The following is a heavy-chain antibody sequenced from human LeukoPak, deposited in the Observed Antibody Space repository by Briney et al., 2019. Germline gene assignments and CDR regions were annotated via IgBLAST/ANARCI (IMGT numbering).Heavy chain of an antibody. CDR1: GFTFSTYV. Sequence: GGSLRLSCAASGFTFSTYVMSWVRQAPGKGLEWVSSVSGNGDTYYADSVKGRFTISRDNSKNTVYLQMSSLRAEDTAVYYCAKFRGSNFGAYYFDYWGQGTLVTVSS. J-gene: IGHJ4*02. D-gene: IGHD3-10*01. CDR3: AKFRGSNFGAYYFDY. CDR2: VSGNGDT. V-gene: IGHV3-23*01.